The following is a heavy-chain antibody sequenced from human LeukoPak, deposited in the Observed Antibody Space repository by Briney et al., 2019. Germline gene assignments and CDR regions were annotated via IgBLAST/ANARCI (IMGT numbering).Heavy chain of an antibody. CDR1: GGSISSNSYY. CDR2: IYYSGST. Sequence: SETLSLTCAVSGGSISSNSYYWGWIRQPPGKGLEWIGSIYYSGSTYYNPSLKSRVTMSVDTSKNQFSLKLSSVTAADTAVYYCAREGRLYCSGGSCYYYYYMDVWGKGTTVTISS. D-gene: IGHD2-15*01. CDR3: AREGRLYCSGGSCYYYYYMDV. V-gene: IGHV4-39*07. J-gene: IGHJ6*03.